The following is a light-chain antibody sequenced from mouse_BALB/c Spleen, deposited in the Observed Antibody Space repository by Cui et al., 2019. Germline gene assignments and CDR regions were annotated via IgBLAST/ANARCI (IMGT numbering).Light chain of an antibody. Sequence: QIVLTQSPAIISASPGEKFTLTCSASSSVSSSYLYWYQQKPGSSPKLWIYSTSNLASGVPARFSGSGSGTSYSLTISSMEAEDAASYFCHQWSSYPPTFGAGTKLELK. CDR1: SSVSSSY. V-gene: IGKV4-79*01. CDR2: STS. CDR3: HQWSSYPPT. J-gene: IGKJ5*01.